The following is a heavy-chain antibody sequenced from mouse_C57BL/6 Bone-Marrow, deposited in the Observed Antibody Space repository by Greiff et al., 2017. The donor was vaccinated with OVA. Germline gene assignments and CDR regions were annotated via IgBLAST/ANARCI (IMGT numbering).Heavy chain of an antibody. CDR2: INPNYGTT. Sequence: HLVESGPELVKPGASVKISCKASGYSFTDYNMNWVKQSNGKSLEWIGVINPNYGTTSYNQKFKGKATLTVDQSSSTAYMQLNSLTSEDSAVYYCALYGSSFYYYAMDYWGQGTSVTVSS. CDR3: ALYGSSFYYYAMDY. V-gene: IGHV1-39*01. J-gene: IGHJ4*01. CDR1: GYSFTDYN. D-gene: IGHD1-1*01.